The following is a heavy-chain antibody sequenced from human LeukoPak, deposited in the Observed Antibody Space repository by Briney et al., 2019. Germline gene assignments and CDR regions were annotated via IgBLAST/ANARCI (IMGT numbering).Heavy chain of an antibody. D-gene: IGHD3-22*01. CDR3: ARSYHDYYDSSGYSVGY. J-gene: IGHJ4*02. CDR1: GFTFSSYA. V-gene: IGHV3-30*04. Sequence: GGSLRLSCAASGFTFSSYAMHWVRQAPGKGLEWVAVISYDGSNKYYADSVEGRFTISRDNSKNTLYLQMNSLRAEDTAVYYCARSYHDYYDSSGYSVGYWGQGTLVTVSS. CDR2: ISYDGSNK.